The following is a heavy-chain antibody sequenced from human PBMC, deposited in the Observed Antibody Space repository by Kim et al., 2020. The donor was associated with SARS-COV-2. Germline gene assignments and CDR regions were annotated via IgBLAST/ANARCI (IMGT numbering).Heavy chain of an antibody. J-gene: IGHJ4*02. CDR1: GFSFSNYA. D-gene: IGHD3-22*01. Sequence: GGSLRLSCVASGFSFSNYAMSWVRQAPGKGLEWVSAISDSAGKTYYADSVKGRFTISRDNSKNTLYLQMNSLRADDTAVYYCAKPDYYDSSGYYSYYFDYWGQGTLVTVSS. CDR3: AKPDYYDSSGYYSYYFDY. V-gene: IGHV3-23*01. CDR2: ISDSAGKT.